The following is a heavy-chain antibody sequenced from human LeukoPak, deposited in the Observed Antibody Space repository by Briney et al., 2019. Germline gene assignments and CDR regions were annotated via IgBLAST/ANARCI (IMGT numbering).Heavy chain of an antibody. CDR1: GGTSSSYA. J-gene: IGHJ4*02. CDR3: ASGGWGSGYEYFDY. D-gene: IGHD5-12*01. V-gene: IGHV1-69*13. CDR2: IIPIFGTA. Sequence: GASVKVSSEASGGTSSSYAISWVRQTPGQGLEWMGGIIPIFGTANYAQKFQGRVMITADESTSTAYMELSSLRSEDTAVYYCASGGWGSGYEYFDYWGQGTLVTVS.